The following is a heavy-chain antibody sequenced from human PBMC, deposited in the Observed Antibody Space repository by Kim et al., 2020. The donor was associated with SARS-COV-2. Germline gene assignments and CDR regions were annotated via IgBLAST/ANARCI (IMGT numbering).Heavy chain of an antibody. CDR1: GFTFSSYG. CDR3: ARDCFRFVPVTATWYYYYYGMDV. D-gene: IGHD2-21*02. CDR2: ISYDGSNK. V-gene: IGHV3-33*05. J-gene: IGHJ6*02. Sequence: GGSLRLSCAASGFTFSSYGMHWVRQAPGKGLEWVAVISYDGSNKYYADSVKGRFTISRDNSKNTLYLQMNSLRAEDTDVYYCARDCFRFVPVTATWYYYYYGMDVWGQGTTVTVSS.